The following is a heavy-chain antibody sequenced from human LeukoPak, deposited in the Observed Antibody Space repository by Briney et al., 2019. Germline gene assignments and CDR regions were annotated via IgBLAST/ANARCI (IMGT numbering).Heavy chain of an antibody. D-gene: IGHD6-13*01. CDR1: GDSVSSNSAA. Sequence: SQTLSLTCAISGDSVSSNSAAWNWIRQYPSRGLEWLGRTYYRSKWSNDYALSVKGRITINPDTAKNQFSLQLKYVTPEDTAVYYCARIVGQQRDSWGQGTLVSVSS. V-gene: IGHV6-1*01. CDR3: ARIVGQQRDS. CDR2: TYYRSKWSN. J-gene: IGHJ4*02.